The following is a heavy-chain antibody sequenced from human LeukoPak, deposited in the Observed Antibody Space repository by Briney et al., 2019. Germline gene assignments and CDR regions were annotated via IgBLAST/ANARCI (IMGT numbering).Heavy chain of an antibody. CDR1: GYAFTSYD. Sequence: ASVKVSCKASGYAFTSYDINWVRQATGQGLEWMGWMNPNSGNTGYAQKFQGRVTMTRNTSISTAYMELSSLRSEDTVVYYCAIVVGANNWFDPWGQGTLVTVSS. D-gene: IGHD1-26*01. J-gene: IGHJ5*02. V-gene: IGHV1-8*01. CDR2: MNPNSGNT. CDR3: AIVVGANNWFDP.